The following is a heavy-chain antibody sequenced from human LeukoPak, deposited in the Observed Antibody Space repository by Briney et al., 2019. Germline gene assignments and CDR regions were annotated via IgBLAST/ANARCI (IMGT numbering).Heavy chain of an antibody. CDR3: ARGAWFGELYFDY. CDR2: INPNSGGT. CDR1: GYTFTGYY. J-gene: IGHJ4*02. V-gene: IGHV1-2*04. D-gene: IGHD3-10*01. Sequence: ASVKVSCKASGYTFTGYYMHWVRQAPGQGLEWMGWINPNSGGTNYAQKFQGWVTMTRDTSISTAYMELSRLRSDDTVVYYCARGAWFGELYFDYWGQGTLVTVSS.